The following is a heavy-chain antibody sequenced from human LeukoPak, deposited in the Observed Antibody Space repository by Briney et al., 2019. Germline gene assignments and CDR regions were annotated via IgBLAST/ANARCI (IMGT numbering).Heavy chain of an antibody. J-gene: IGHJ4*02. D-gene: IGHD3-10*01. CDR1: GGSFSGYY. CDR2: INHSGST. CDR3: ARRLLWLGELNY. Sequence: SETLSLTCAVYGGSFSGYYWSWIRQPPGKGLEWIGEINHSGSTNYNPSLKSRVTISVDTSKNQFSLKLSSVTAADTAVYYCARRLLWLGELNYWGQGTLVTVSS. V-gene: IGHV4-34*01.